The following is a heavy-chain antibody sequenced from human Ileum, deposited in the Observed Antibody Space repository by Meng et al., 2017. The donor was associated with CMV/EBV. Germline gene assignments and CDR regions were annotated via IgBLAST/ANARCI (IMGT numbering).Heavy chain of an antibody. V-gene: IGHV4-4*07. CDR3: ARNYGSGNWNFFHY. Sequence: QLRLQEPGPGLVKPSETLSLTCYVSGGSISNYYWSWIRQPAGKGLEWIAHIYTSGTTNYNPSLKSRVTMSVDTSRNQFSLKLTSVTAADTAVYYCARNYGSGNWNFFHYWGQGTLVTVSS. CDR1: GGSISNYY. D-gene: IGHD3-10*01. CDR2: IYTSGTT. J-gene: IGHJ4*02.